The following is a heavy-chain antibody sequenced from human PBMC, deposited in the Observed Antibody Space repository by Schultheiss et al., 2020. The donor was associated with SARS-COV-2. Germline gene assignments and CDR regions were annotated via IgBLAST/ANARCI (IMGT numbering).Heavy chain of an antibody. CDR2: IYSGGST. Sequence: GESLKISCAASGFTFSSYWMHWVRQAPGKGLEWVSVIYSGGSTYYADSVKGRFTISRDNAKNSLYLQMNSLRAEDTAVYYCAREKYSGSYYYYGMDVWGQGTTVTVSS. J-gene: IGHJ6*02. CDR3: AREKYSGSYYYYGMDV. V-gene: IGHV3-66*01. D-gene: IGHD1-26*01. CDR1: GFTFSSYW.